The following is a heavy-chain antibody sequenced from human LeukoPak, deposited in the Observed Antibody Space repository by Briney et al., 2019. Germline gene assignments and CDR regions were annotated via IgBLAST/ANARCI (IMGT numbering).Heavy chain of an antibody. D-gene: IGHD4-23*01. J-gene: IGHJ3*02. CDR1: GGSISSSSYY. Sequence: SETLSLTCTVSGGSISSSSYYWGWIRQPPGKGLEWIGSIYYSGSTYYNPSLKSRVTISVDTSKNQFSLKLSSVTAADTAAYFCARRQLLEPRREAFDIWGQGTMVTVSS. CDR2: IYYSGST. V-gene: IGHV4-39*07. CDR3: ARRQLLEPRREAFDI.